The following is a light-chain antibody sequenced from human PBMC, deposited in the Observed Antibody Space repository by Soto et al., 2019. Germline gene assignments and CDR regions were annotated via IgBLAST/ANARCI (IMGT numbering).Light chain of an antibody. V-gene: IGKV3-20*01. CDR3: QQYGSSPL. CDR1: QSVSRSY. CDR2: GAS. J-gene: IGKJ3*01. Sequence: GLTQSRSTLSFSPGGRATLSCRASQSVSRSYLAWYQQKPGHAPRLLIYGASSRATGIPDRFSGSGSGTDFTLTISRMEPEDFAVYYCQQYGSSPLFGPGTKVDIK.